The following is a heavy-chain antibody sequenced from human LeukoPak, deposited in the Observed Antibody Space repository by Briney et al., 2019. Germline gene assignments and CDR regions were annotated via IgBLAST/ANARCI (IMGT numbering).Heavy chain of an antibody. CDR3: ARADVVPAAIRDY. D-gene: IGHD2-2*01. J-gene: IGHJ4*02. CDR1: GYTFTGYY. Sequence: ASVKASCKASGYTFTGYYVHWVRQAPGQGLEWMGWINPNSGGTNYAQKFQGRVTMTRDTSISTAYMELSRLRSDDTAVYYCARADVVPAAIRDYWGQGTLVTVSS. V-gene: IGHV1-2*02. CDR2: INPNSGGT.